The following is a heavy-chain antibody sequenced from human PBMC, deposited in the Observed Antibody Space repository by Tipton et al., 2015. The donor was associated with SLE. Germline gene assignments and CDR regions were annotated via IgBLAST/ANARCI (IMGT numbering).Heavy chain of an antibody. Sequence: TLSLTCTVSGGAIRSYYWSWIRQPPGRGLGWIGYIYYSGSTNYNPPLKSRVTISVDTSKNQFSLKLSSVTAADTAVYYCARGCISSLGYWGQGTLVTVSS. CDR1: GGAIRSYY. J-gene: IGHJ4*02. D-gene: IGHD6-6*01. V-gene: IGHV4-59*01. CDR2: IYYSGST. CDR3: ARGCISSLGY.